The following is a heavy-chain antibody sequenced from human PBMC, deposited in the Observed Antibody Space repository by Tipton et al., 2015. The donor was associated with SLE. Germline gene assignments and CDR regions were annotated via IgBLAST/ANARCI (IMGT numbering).Heavy chain of an antibody. V-gene: IGHV4-38-2*02. J-gene: IGHJ4*02. CDR3: ARGRYSSSSYGDYFDY. D-gene: IGHD6-13*01. CDR1: GFSVTSGYY. CDR2: IYHSGTT. Sequence: LRLSCSVSGFSVTSGYYWGWIRQPPGKGLEWIGTIYHSGTTYYSSSLKSRVTMSVDTSKNQFSLKLSSVTAADTAVYFCARGRYSSSSYGDYFDYWGQGTLVTVSS.